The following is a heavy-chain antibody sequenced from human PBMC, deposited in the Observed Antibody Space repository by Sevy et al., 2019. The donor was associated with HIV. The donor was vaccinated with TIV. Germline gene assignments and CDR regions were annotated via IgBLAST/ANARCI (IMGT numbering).Heavy chain of an antibody. J-gene: IGHJ4*02. Sequence: GESLKISCAASGFTFSSYWMSWVRQAPGKGLEWVATMKQDGSEKYYVDSVKGRFTISRDNAKHSLYLQMNSLRAEDTAVYYCVREGLGGFSYSLDCWGLGTLVTVSS. CDR2: MKQDGSEK. V-gene: IGHV3-7*01. CDR3: VREGLGGFSYSLDC. CDR1: GFTFSSYW. D-gene: IGHD5-18*01.